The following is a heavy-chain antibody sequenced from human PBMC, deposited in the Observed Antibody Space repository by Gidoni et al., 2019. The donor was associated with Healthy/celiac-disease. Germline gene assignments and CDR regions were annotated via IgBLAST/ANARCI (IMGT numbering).Heavy chain of an antibody. CDR2: ISGSGGST. Sequence: EVQLLESGGGLVQPGGSLRLYCAASGFPFSSYAMSWVRQAPGKGLEWVSAISGSGGSTYYADSVKGRFTISRDNSKNTLYLQMNSLRAEDTAVYYCAKTHDYGDYVSFLDYWGQGTLVTVSS. CDR1: GFPFSSYA. V-gene: IGHV3-23*01. J-gene: IGHJ4*02. CDR3: AKTHDYGDYVSFLDY. D-gene: IGHD4-17*01.